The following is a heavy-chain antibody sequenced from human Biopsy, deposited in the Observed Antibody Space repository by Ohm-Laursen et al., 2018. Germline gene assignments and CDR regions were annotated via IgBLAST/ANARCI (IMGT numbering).Heavy chain of an antibody. CDR3: ARGGAGGGDY. V-gene: IGHV3-48*01. D-gene: IGHD2-15*01. Sequence: GSLRLSCTASGFTFSSYSMNWVRQAPGKGLEWASFISSGSSPIYYADSVKGRFTISRDDAKNSLYLQMNSLRAEDTAVYYCARGGAGGGDYWGQGTLVTVSS. CDR2: ISSGSSPI. J-gene: IGHJ4*02. CDR1: GFTFSSYS.